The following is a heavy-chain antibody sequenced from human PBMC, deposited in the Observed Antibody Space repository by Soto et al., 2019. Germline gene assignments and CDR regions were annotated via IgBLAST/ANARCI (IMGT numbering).Heavy chain of an antibody. Sequence: LRLSCAASGFTFSSYGMHWVRQAPGKGLEWVAVISYDGSNKYYADSVKGRFTISRDNSKNTLYLQMNSLRAEDTAVYYCAKAEVDYGDSLDYWGQGTLVTVSS. CDR3: AKAEVDYGDSLDY. D-gene: IGHD4-17*01. CDR2: ISYDGSNK. J-gene: IGHJ4*02. V-gene: IGHV3-30*18. CDR1: GFTFSSYG.